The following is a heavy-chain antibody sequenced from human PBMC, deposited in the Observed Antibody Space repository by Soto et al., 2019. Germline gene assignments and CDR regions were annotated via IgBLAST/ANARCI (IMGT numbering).Heavy chain of an antibody. V-gene: IGHV1-46*01. CDR2: INPSGDAT. CDR3: TRDWELGY. CDR1: GFTFTTYY. J-gene: IGHJ4*02. D-gene: IGHD3-10*01. Sequence: QVQLVQSGAEVKKPGASVKVSCKASGFTFTTYYMHWVRQAPGQGLEWMGVINPSGDATTYAQRFQGRVTMTKDTSASTVYMELSSLRSEDTAVYYCTRDWELGYWGQGTLVTVSS.